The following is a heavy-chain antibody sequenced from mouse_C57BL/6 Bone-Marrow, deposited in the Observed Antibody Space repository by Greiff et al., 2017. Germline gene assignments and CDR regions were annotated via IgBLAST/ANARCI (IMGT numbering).Heavy chain of an antibody. CDR1: GYTFTSYW. Sequence: QVQLKQPGAELVKPGASVKLSCKASGYTFTSYWMHWVKQRPGQGLEWIGMIHPNSGSTNYNEKFKSKATLTVDKSSSTAYMQLSSLTSEDSAVYYGARLTAWFAYWGQGTLVTVSA. V-gene: IGHV1-64*01. CDR2: IHPNSGST. J-gene: IGHJ3*01. CDR3: ARLTAWFAY.